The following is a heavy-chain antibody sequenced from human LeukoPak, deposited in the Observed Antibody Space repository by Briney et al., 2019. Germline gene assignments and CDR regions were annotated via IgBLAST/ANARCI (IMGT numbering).Heavy chain of an antibody. V-gene: IGHV3-48*03. J-gene: IGHJ6*04. D-gene: IGHD3-10*02. CDR1: GFTFSSYE. CDR3: AELGITMIGGV. Sequence: PGGSLRLSCAASGFTFSSYEMNWVRQAPGKGLEWVSVKGRFTISRDNAKNSLYLQMNSLRAEDTAVYYCAELGITMIGGVWGKGTTVTISS.